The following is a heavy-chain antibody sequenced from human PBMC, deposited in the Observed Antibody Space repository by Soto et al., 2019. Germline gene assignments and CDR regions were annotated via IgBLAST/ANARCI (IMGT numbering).Heavy chain of an antibody. CDR1: GFNFSSFS. V-gene: IGHV3-21*01. CDR3: ARGAHSSSWFFLDY. CDR2: ISSSSSSI. D-gene: IGHD6-13*01. Sequence: GGSLRLCCGASGFNFSSFSMNWVRQAPGKGLDWVSSISSSSSSIYYADSVKGRFTISRDNTKNSLFLQMNSLRAEDTAVYYCARGAHSSSWFFLDYWGQGALVTVSS. J-gene: IGHJ4*02.